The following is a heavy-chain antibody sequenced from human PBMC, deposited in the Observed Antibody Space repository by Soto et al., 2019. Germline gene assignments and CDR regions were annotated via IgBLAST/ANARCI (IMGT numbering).Heavy chain of an antibody. V-gene: IGHV3-23*01. CDR3: AKMVVLLKNWNDEYHDY. J-gene: IGHJ4*02. D-gene: IGHD1-1*01. CDR2: ISGSGGST. Sequence: GGSPRLSCAASGFTFSSYAMSWVRQAPGKGLEWVSAISGSGGSTYYADSVKGRFTISRDNSKNTLYLQMNSLRAEDTAVYYCAKMVVLLKNWNDEYHDYWGQGTLVTVSS. CDR1: GFTFSSYA.